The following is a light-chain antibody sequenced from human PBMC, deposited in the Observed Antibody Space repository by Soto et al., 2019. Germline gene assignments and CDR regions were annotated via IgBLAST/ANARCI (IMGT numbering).Light chain of an antibody. Sequence: EIVLTQSPATLSLSPGERATLSCRASQTVSSYLLWYQQKPGQAPRLLIYGPSGRATGIPDRIRGSGSGTDFTLTISGLEPEDFAVYYCQQFQSSLRTFGQGTQVEV. CDR3: QQFQSSLRT. V-gene: IGKV3-20*01. CDR2: GPS. CDR1: QTVSSY. J-gene: IGKJ1*01.